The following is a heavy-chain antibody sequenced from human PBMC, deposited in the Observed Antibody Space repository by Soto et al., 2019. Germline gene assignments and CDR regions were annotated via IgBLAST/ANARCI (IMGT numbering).Heavy chain of an antibody. Sequence: SETLSLTCTASGGSISSHDYYWSWMRQHPARGLEWIGYIHNSGIPYYSPSLRSRVTISVDTSQNQVSLELRSVTAADTAVYYCAGKPNAIYYFDFWGQGTLVTVSS. D-gene: IGHD2-8*01. CDR1: GGSISSHDYY. V-gene: IGHV4-31*03. J-gene: IGHJ4*02. CDR3: AGKPNAIYYFDF. CDR2: IHNSGIP.